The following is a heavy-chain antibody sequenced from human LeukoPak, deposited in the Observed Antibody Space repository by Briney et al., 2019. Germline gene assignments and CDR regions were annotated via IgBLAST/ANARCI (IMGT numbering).Heavy chain of an antibody. CDR2: VYSGGST. J-gene: IGHJ4*02. D-gene: IGHD3-10*01. V-gene: IGHV3-53*01. CDR3: ARRASVRGVPFDY. Sequence: GGSLRLSCAASGFSVSSNYMSWVRQAAGKGLEWVSVVYSGGSTNYADSVKGRFTNSRDNSKNTLYLQMNSLRAEDTAVYYCARRASVRGVPFDYWGQGTLVTVSS. CDR1: GFSVSSNY.